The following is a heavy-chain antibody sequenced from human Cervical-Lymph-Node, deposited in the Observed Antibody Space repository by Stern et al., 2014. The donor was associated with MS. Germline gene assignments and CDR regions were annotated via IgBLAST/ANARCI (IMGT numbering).Heavy chain of an antibody. V-gene: IGHV3-9*01. CDR3: TKGGESTSDS. CDR1: GFIFDDYA. Sequence: EEQLEESGGGLVQPGRSLRLSCAASGFIFDDYAMHWVRQAPGKGLEWVSTISWNSAIIGYADSVKGRFTISRDNAKNSLYLQMDSLRAEDTAFYYCTKGGESTSDSWGQGTLVTVSS. D-gene: IGHD4-17*01. CDR2: ISWNSAII. J-gene: IGHJ4*02.